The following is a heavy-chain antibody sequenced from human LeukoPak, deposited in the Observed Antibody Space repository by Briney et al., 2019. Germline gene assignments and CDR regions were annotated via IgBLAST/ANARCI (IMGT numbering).Heavy chain of an antibody. Sequence: GGSLRLSCAASGFTFSSYSMNWVRQAPGKGLEWVSAISFSGTNTYYADSVKGRFTISRDNSKNTVYLQMNSLRAEDTAVYFRAKEVKAGTNWFDPWGQGTLVTVSS. D-gene: IGHD6-13*01. CDR2: ISFSGTNT. J-gene: IGHJ5*02. CDR3: AKEVKAGTNWFDP. V-gene: IGHV3-23*01. CDR1: GFTFSSYS.